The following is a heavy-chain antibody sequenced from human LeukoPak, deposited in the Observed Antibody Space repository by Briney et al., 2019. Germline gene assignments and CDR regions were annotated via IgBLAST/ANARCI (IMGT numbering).Heavy chain of an antibody. CDR3: ARGITY. Sequence: PGGSLRLSCAASGFTFSTYGMNWVRQAPGKGLEWVSYISRSDNTIYYADSVKGRFTISRDNAKNSLYLQMNSLRAEDTAIYYCARGITYWGQGTLVTVSS. CDR1: GFTFSTYG. CDR2: ISRSDNTI. J-gene: IGHJ4*02. V-gene: IGHV3-48*04. D-gene: IGHD1-14*01.